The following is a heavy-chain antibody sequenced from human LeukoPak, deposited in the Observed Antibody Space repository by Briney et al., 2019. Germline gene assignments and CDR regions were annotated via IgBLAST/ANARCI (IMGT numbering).Heavy chain of an antibody. Sequence: PGGSLRLSCAASGFTFSSYAMNWVRQAPGKGLEWVSPICGSGGSTYYADAVRGRFTISRDNSKNTLYLQMNSLRAEDTAVYYCAKDGTVTTGTASYYYYMDVWGKGTTVTVSS. D-gene: IGHD4-17*01. CDR2: ICGSGGST. J-gene: IGHJ6*03. CDR1: GFTFSSYA. CDR3: AKDGTVTTGTASYYYYMDV. V-gene: IGHV3-23*01.